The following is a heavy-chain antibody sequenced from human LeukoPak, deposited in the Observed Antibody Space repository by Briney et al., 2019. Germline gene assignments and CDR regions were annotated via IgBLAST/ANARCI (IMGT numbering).Heavy chain of an antibody. V-gene: IGHV4-59*01. J-gene: IGHJ3*02. CDR1: GGSFSGYY. CDR3: ARAWDHCSGGSCYSAFDI. CDR2: IYYSGST. D-gene: IGHD2-15*01. Sequence: SETLSLTCAVYGGSFSGYYWSWIRQPPGRGLEWIGYIYYSGSTNYNPSLKSRVTISVDTSKNQFSLKLSSVTAADTAVYYCARAWDHCSGGSCYSAFDIWGQGTMVTVSS.